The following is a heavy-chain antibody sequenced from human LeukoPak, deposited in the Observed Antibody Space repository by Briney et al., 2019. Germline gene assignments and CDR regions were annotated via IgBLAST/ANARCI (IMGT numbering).Heavy chain of an antibody. Sequence: GGSLRLSCAASGFTFSRYDMSWIRQPPGKGLEWVSYISSDGSSIYYADSAKGRFTISRDNAKNSLYLQMNSLRAEDTAVYYCASPVAASYYYYGMDVWGQGTTVTVSS. J-gene: IGHJ6*02. V-gene: IGHV3-11*01. CDR2: ISSDGSSI. CDR3: ASPVAASYYYYGMDV. CDR1: GFTFSRYD.